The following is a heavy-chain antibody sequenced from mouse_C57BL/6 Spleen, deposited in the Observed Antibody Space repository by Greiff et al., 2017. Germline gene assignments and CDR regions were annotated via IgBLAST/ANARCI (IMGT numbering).Heavy chain of an antibody. D-gene: IGHD2-1*01. J-gene: IGHJ4*01. CDR1: GYTFTSYW. CDR3: ARKGIYGNPYYYAMDD. CDR2: IDPSDSYT. Sequence: QVQLKQPGAELVMPGASVKLSCKASGYTFTSYWMHWVKQRPGQGLEWIGEIDPSDSYTNYNQKFKGKSTLTVDKSSSTAYMQLSSLTSEDSAVYYCARKGIYGNPYYYAMDDWGQGTSVTVSS. V-gene: IGHV1-69*01.